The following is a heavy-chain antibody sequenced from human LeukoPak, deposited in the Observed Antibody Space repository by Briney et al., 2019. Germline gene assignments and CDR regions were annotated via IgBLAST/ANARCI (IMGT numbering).Heavy chain of an antibody. CDR1: GITFSNAW. J-gene: IGHJ6*03. CDR2: IKQDGSEK. Sequence: GGSLRLSCAASGITFSNAWMSWVRQAPGKGLEWVANIKQDGSEKYYVDSVKGRFTISRDNAKNSLYLQMNSLRAEDTAVYYCARDTYCSSSSCYTPPYYMDVWGKGTTVTVSS. V-gene: IGHV3-7*01. D-gene: IGHD2-2*02. CDR3: ARDTYCSSSSCYTPPYYMDV.